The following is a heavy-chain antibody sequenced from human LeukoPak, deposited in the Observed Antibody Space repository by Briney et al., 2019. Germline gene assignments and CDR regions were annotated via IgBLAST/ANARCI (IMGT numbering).Heavy chain of an antibody. CDR2: IYYSGST. Sequence: PSETLSLTCTVSGGSISSGGYYWSWIRQHPGKGLEGIGYIYYSGSTYYNPSLKSRVTISVDTSKNQFSLKLSSVTAADTAVYYCARGKDGAYGGYYYYGMDVWGQGTTVTVSS. V-gene: IGHV4-31*03. CDR1: GGSISSGGYY. D-gene: IGHD3-16*01. CDR3: ARGKDGAYGGYYYYGMDV. J-gene: IGHJ6*02.